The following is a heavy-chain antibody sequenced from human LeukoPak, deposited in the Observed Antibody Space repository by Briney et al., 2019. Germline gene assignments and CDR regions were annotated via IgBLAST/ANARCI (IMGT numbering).Heavy chain of an antibody. CDR2: IYYSGGT. J-gene: IGHJ4*02. CDR1: GGSISSGGYY. CDR3: AAESERWLVRS. D-gene: IGHD6-19*01. V-gene: IGHV4-61*08. Sequence: SETLSLTCTVSGGSISSGGYYWSWIRQPPGRGLEWIGYIYYSGGTNYNPSLESRVTISVDTSRNQFSLRLSSVTAADTAVYYCAAESERWLVRSWGQGTLVTVSS.